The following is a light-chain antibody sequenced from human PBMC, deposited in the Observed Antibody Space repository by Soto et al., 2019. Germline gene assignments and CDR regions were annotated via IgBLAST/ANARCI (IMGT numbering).Light chain of an antibody. CDR1: SSNIGTGYD. J-gene: IGLJ1*01. Sequence: VLTQPPSVSGAPWQRVTISCTGSSSNIGTGYDVHWYQQLPGTAPKLLIYGNSNRPSGVPDRFSGSKSGTSASLAISGLQAEDEADYYCQSFDSSRFYVFGTGTKVTVL. V-gene: IGLV1-40*01. CDR3: QSFDSSRFYV. CDR2: GNS.